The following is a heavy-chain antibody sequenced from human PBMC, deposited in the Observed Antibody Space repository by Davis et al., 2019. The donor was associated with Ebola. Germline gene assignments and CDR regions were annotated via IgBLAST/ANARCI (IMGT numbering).Heavy chain of an antibody. V-gene: IGHV3-21*01. Sequence: GGSLRLSCAASGFTFSSYAMHWARQAPGKGLEWVSSISSSSSYIYYADSVKGRFTISRDNAKNSLYLQMNSLRAEDTAVYYCARDAVGANFDYWGQGTLVTVSS. CDR1: GFTFSSYA. CDR2: ISSSSSYI. CDR3: ARDAVGANFDY. D-gene: IGHD1-26*01. J-gene: IGHJ4*02.